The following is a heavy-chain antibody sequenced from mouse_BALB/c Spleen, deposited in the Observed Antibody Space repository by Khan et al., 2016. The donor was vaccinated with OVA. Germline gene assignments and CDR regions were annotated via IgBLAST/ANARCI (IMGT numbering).Heavy chain of an antibody. CDR1: GYTFSSYW. V-gene: IGHV1-7*01. J-gene: IGHJ2*01. Sequence: QIQLVQSGAEQAKPGASVKMSCKTSGYTFSSYWMHWVKQRPGQGLEWIGYINPTSGYTEYNEKFKDKATLSADKSSSTAYMQLTSLTSEDSAVYYCARDRSDDWGQGTTLTVSS. CDR2: INPTSGYT. CDR3: ARDRSDD.